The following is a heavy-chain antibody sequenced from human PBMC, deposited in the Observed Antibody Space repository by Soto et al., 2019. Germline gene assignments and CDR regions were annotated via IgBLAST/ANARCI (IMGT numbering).Heavy chain of an antibody. CDR1: GGSIRSGDYY. V-gene: IGHV4-30-4*01. J-gene: IGHJ6*02. Sequence: SETLSLTCTVSGGSIRSGDYYWSWIRQPPGTGLEWIGYIYYSGSTYYNPSLKSRVTISVDTSKNQFSLKLSSVTAADTAVYYCARGLGTTVRYYYYGMDVWGQGTTVTVSS. CDR2: IYYSGST. CDR3: ARGLGTTVRYYYYGMDV. D-gene: IGHD4-17*01.